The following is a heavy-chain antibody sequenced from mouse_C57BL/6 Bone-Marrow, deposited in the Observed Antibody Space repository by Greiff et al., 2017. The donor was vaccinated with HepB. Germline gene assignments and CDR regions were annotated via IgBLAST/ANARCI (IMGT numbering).Heavy chain of an antibody. CDR3: ARSQATSRFAY. CDR2: IDPSDSYT. D-gene: IGHD3-2*02. V-gene: IGHV1-69*01. Sequence: QVQLQQPGAELVMPGASVKLSCKASGYTFTSYWMHWVKQRPGQGLEWIGDIDPSDSYTNYNQKFKGKSTLTVDKSSSTAYMQLSSLTSEDSAVYYCARSQATSRFAYWGQGTLVTVSA. J-gene: IGHJ3*01. CDR1: GYTFTSYW.